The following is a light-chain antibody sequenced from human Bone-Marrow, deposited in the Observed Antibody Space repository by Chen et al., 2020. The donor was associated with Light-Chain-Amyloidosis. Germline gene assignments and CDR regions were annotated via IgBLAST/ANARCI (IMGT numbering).Light chain of an antibody. CDR1: DLPTKY. V-gene: IGLV3-25*03. Sequence: SYELTQPPSVSVSPGQTARITCSGDDLPTKYAYWYQQKPGQAPVLVIHRDTERPSGISERFSGSSSGTTYTLTISGGQAEDEDDYHCQSADSSGTYEVIFGGGTKLTVL. CDR3: QSADSSGTYEVI. CDR2: RDT. J-gene: IGLJ2*01.